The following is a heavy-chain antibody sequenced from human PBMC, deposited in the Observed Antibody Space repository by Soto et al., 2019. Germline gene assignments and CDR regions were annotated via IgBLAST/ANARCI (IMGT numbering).Heavy chain of an antibody. J-gene: IGHJ3*02. CDR1: GFTFSSYA. D-gene: IGHD6-19*01. CDR3: AKPATRGSGWYMGAFDI. Sequence: EVQLLESGGGLVQPGGSLRLSCAASGFTFSSYAMSWVRQAPGKGLEWVSAISGSGGSTYYADSVKGRFTISRDNSKNTLYLQMNSLRAEDTAVYYCAKPATRGSGWYMGAFDIWGQGTMVTVSS. CDR2: ISGSGGST. V-gene: IGHV3-23*01.